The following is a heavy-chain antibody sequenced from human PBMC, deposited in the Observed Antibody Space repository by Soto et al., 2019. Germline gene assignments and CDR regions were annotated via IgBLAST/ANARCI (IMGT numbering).Heavy chain of an antibody. D-gene: IGHD2-8*01. CDR1: GFLFSSPT. Sequence: GGSLRLSCRGSGFLFSSPTMTWVRQAPGKGLEWVSSISKTSSNIYYADSVKGRFTVSRDNAERSLFLHMNSLRAEDTAVYFRARDLGEMYAIWGQGTLVTVSS. CDR3: ARDLGEMYAI. CDR2: ISKTSSNI. V-gene: IGHV3-21*01. J-gene: IGHJ4*02.